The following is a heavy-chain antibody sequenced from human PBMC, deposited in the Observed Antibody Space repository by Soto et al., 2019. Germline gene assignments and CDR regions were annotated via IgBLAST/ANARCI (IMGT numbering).Heavy chain of an antibody. D-gene: IGHD6-6*01. CDR1: GGSISSGGYY. CDR2: IYYSGST. CDR3: ARDTLGAARIYNWFDP. J-gene: IGHJ5*02. Sequence: SETLSLTCTVSGGSISSGGYYWSWIRQHPGKGLEWIGYIYYSGSTYYNPSLKSRVTISVDTSKNQFSLKLSSVTAADTAVYYCARDTLGAARIYNWFDPWGQGTLVTVSS. V-gene: IGHV4-31*03.